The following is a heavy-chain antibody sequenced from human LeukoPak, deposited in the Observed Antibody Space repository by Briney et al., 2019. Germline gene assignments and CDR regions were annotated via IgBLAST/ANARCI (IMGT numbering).Heavy chain of an antibody. J-gene: IGHJ4*02. CDR1: GFTFSSYS. CDR3: ARRPDSSGYYSDF. Sequence: PGGSLRLSCAASGFTFSSYSMNWVRQAPGKGLEWVSYISSSSSTIYYADSAKGRFTISRDNAKNSLYLQMNSLRAEDTAVYYCARRPDSSGYYSDFWGQGTLVTVSS. V-gene: IGHV3-48*01. CDR2: ISSSSSTI. D-gene: IGHD3-22*01.